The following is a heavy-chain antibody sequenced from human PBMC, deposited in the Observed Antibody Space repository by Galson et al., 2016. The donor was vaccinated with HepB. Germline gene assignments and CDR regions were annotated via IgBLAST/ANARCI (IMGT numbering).Heavy chain of an antibody. CDR1: GYSFSDYW. J-gene: IGHJ4*02. Sequence: QSGAEVKKPGESLMISCKGSGYSFSDYWITWVRQMPGKGLEWMGRIAPSDAETNYNPSFQGRVTISIDKSITTGYLQLSSLQASDSCTYYCARHLAHLDFDYLGQGTLVTVSS. V-gene: IGHV5-10-1*01. CDR3: ARHLAHLDFDY. CDR2: IAPSDAET.